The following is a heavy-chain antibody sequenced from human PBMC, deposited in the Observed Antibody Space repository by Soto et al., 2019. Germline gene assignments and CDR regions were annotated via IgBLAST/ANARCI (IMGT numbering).Heavy chain of an antibody. CDR3: ARGLPASNPPVFDP. CDR2: INHSGST. Sequence: QVQLQQWGAGLLKPSETLSLTCAVYGGSFSGYYWSWIRQPPGKGLEWIGEINHSGSTNYNPSLKSRVTISVDTSKHQFSLKLSSVTAADTAVYYCARGLPASNPPVFDPWGQGTLVTVSS. CDR1: GGSFSGYY. V-gene: IGHV4-34*01. D-gene: IGHD4-4*01. J-gene: IGHJ5*02.